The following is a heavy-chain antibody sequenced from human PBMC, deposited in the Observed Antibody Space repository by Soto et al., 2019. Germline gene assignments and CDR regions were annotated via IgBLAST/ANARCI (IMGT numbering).Heavy chain of an antibody. V-gene: IGHV4-59*08. CDR1: GGSISSYY. CDR3: ASSYPGIAAAGSSYYYYYGMDV. D-gene: IGHD6-13*01. Sequence: PSETLSLTCTVSGGSISSYYWSWIRQPPGKGLEWIGYIYYSGSTNYNPSLKSRVTISVDTSKNQFSLKLSSVTAADTAVYYCASSYPGIAAAGSSYYYYYGMDVWGQGTTVTVSS. J-gene: IGHJ6*02. CDR2: IYYSGST.